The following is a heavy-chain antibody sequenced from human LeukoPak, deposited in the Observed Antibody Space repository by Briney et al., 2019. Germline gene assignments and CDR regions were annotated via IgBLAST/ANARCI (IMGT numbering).Heavy chain of an antibody. Sequence: GGSLRLSCAASGFTFSSYAMSWVRQAPGKGLEWVANIKQDGSEKYYVDSVKGRFTISRDNAKNSLYLQMNSLRAEDTAVYYCARDFAEYYFDYWGQGTLVTVSS. CDR1: GFTFSSYA. CDR3: ARDFAEYYFDY. V-gene: IGHV3-7*01. J-gene: IGHJ4*02. CDR2: IKQDGSEK. D-gene: IGHD1-14*01.